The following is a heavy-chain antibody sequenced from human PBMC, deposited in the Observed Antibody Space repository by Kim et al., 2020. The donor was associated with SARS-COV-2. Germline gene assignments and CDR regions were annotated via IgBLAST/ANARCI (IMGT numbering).Heavy chain of an antibody. V-gene: IGHV3-21*01. CDR3: ARDCSVAVPYYYYGMDV. CDR2: ISSSSSYI. CDR1: GFTFSSYS. J-gene: IGHJ6*02. D-gene: IGHD6-19*01. Sequence: GGSLRLSCAASGFTFSSYSMNWVRQAPGKGLEWVSSISSSSSYIYYADSVKGRFTISRDNAKNSLYLQMNSLRAEDTAVYYCARDCSVAVPYYYYGMDVWGQGTTVTVSS.